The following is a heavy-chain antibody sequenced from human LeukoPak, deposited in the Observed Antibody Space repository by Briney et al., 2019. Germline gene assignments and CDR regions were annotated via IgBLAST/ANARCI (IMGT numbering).Heavy chain of an antibody. Sequence: SETLSLTCTVSGGSISSYYWSWIRQPPGKGLEWIGYIYYSGSTNYNPSLKSRVTISVDTSKNQFSLKLSPVTAADTAVYYCAVAGLSGIDYWGQGTLVTVSS. CDR1: GGSISSYY. D-gene: IGHD6-19*01. CDR2: IYYSGST. V-gene: IGHV4-59*01. CDR3: AVAGLSGIDY. J-gene: IGHJ4*02.